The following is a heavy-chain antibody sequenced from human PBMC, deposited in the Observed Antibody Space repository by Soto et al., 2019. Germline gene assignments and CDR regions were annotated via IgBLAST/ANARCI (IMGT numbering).Heavy chain of an antibody. CDR3: ARVPQIMVRGNYYYGMDV. CDR1: GFTFSSYD. CDR2: IGTAGDT. Sequence: GGSLRLSCAASGFTFSSYDMHWVRQATGKGLEWVSAIGTAGDTYYPGSVKGRFTISRENAKNSLYLQMNSLRAGDTAVYYCARVPQIMVRGNYYYGMDVWGQGTTVTVSS. D-gene: IGHD3-10*01. J-gene: IGHJ6*02. V-gene: IGHV3-13*04.